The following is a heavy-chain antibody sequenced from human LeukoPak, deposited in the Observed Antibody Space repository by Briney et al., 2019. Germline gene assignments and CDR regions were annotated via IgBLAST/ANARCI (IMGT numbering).Heavy chain of an antibody. D-gene: IGHD3-10*01. CDR2: ISAYNGNT. Sequence: ASVKVSCKASGYTFTSYGISWVRQAPGQGLEWMGWISAYNGNTNYAQKLQGRVTMTTDTSTSTAHMELRSLRSDDTAVYYCARKDGSGTINLWGQGTLVTVSS. V-gene: IGHV1-18*01. CDR1: GYTFTSYG. CDR3: ARKDGSGTINL. J-gene: IGHJ5*02.